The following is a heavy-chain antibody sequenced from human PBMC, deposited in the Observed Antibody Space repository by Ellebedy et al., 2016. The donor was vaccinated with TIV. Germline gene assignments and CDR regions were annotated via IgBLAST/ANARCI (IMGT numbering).Heavy chain of an antibody. CDR2: IYYTGST. J-gene: IGHJ5*02. CDR1: GGSINNFY. D-gene: IGHD1-14*01. Sequence: PGGPLRLSCTVSGGSINNFYWSWIRQPPGKGLEWIGCIYYTGSTTYNPSLKSRVTILVDTSKNQFSLKLSSVTAADTALYYCARDLGGTGWFDPWGQGTLVTVSS. V-gene: IGHV4-59*01. CDR3: ARDLGGTGWFDP.